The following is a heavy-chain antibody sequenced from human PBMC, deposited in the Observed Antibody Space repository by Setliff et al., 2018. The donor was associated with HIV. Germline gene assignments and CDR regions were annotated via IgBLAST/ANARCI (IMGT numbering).Heavy chain of an antibody. CDR3: ASGMRWDTAMGDAFDI. CDR1: GGTLSSYA. Sequence: SVKVSCKASGGTLSSYAISWVRQAPGQGLEWMGGIIPIFGTANYAQKFQGRVTITADESTSTAYMELSSLRSEDTAVYYCASGMRWDTAMGDAFDIWGQGTMVTVSS. CDR2: IIPIFGTA. V-gene: IGHV1-69*13. J-gene: IGHJ3*02. D-gene: IGHD5-18*01.